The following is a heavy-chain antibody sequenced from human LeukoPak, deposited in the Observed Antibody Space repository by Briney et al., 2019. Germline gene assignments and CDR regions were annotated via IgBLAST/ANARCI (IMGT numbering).Heavy chain of an antibody. J-gene: IGHJ3*02. Sequence: GRSLRLSCVVSGFTVTGYSMHWVRQAPGKGLEWVAVMSYDGTNKYYADSVKGRFTISRDTSKNTLYLQMNNLRAQDTAVYYCARAGGITMIREVKVLNAFDIWGQGTMVTVSS. D-gene: IGHD3-22*01. V-gene: IGHV3-30-3*01. CDR2: MSYDGTNK. CDR1: GFTVTGYS. CDR3: ARAGGITMIREVKVLNAFDI.